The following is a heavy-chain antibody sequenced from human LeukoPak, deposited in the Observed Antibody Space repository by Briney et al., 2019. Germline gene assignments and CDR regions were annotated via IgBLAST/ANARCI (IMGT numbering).Heavy chain of an antibody. CDR3: ARVRVQPIAFYYYYYMDV. CDR2: IKKDGSEK. Sequence: GGSLRLSCAASGFTFSSYWMSWVGQAQGKGLEGGANIKKDGSEKYYVDSVKGRFTISRDNAKNSLYLQMNSLRAEDTAVYYCARVRVQPIAFYYYYYMDVWGKGTTVTVSS. V-gene: IGHV3-7*04. D-gene: IGHD3-3*02. J-gene: IGHJ6*03. CDR1: GFTFSSYW.